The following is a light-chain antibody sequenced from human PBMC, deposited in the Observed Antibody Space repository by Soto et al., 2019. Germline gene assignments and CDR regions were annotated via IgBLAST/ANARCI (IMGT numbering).Light chain of an antibody. CDR2: DAS. Sequence: EIVLTPSPATLSLSPGERATLSCRASQSVSRYLAWYQQKPGQAPRLLIYDASNRATGIPARFSGSGYGTDFTLSISSLEPEDFSVYYCEQRSDWPLTFGGGTKVEIK. J-gene: IGKJ4*01. CDR1: QSVSRY. V-gene: IGKV3-11*01. CDR3: EQRSDWPLT.